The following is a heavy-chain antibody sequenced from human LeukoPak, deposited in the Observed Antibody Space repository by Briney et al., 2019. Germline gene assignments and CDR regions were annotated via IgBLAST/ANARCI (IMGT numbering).Heavy chain of an antibody. J-gene: IGHJ4*02. Sequence: SETLSLTCTVSGGTISSDYWSWIRQPPGKGLEWIGYIYYSGSTNYNPSLESRVTISVDTSKNQFSLKLSSVTAADTAVYYCARNYGDYWSYDYWGQGTLVTVSS. CDR3: ARNYGDYWSYDY. CDR2: IYYSGST. D-gene: IGHD4-17*01. V-gene: IGHV4-59*01. CDR1: GGTISSDY.